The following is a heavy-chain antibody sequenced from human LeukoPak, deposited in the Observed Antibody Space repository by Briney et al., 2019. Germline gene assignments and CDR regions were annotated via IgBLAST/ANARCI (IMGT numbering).Heavy chain of an antibody. V-gene: IGHV3-66*01. D-gene: IGHD6-6*01. Sequence: PGGSLRLSCAASGFTVSSNYMSWVRQAPGKGLECVSVIYSGGSTYYADSVKGRFTISRDNSKNTLYLQMNSLRAKDTAVYYCARDGYSSSSGSNYYYYGMDVWGQGTTVTVSS. CDR3: ARDGYSSSSGSNYYYYGMDV. J-gene: IGHJ6*02. CDR1: GFTVSSNY. CDR2: IYSGGST.